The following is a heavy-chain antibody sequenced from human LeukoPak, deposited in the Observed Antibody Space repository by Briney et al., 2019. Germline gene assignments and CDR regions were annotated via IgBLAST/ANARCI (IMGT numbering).Heavy chain of an antibody. D-gene: IGHD2-15*01. J-gene: IGHJ4*02. CDR1: GFTFSSYG. CDR3: AKDSIVVVVELDY. CDR2: ISYDGSNK. Sequence: GGSLRLSCAASGFTFSSYGMHCVRQAPGKGLEWVAVISYDGSNKYYADSVKGRFTISRDNSKNTLYLQMNSLRAEDTAVYYCAKDSIVVVVELDYWGQGTLVTVSS. V-gene: IGHV3-30*18.